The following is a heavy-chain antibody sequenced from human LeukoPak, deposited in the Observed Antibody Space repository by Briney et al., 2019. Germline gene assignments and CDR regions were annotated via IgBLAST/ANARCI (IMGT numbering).Heavy chain of an antibody. CDR3: AIDDYGGNSLDY. J-gene: IGHJ4*02. CDR1: GFTFSSYS. Sequence: GGSLRLSCAASGFTFSSYSMNWVRQAPGKGLGWVSSISSSSSYIYYADSVKGRFTISRDNAKISMYLQMNSLRAEDTAVYYCAIDDYGGNSLDYWGQGTLVTVSS. V-gene: IGHV3-21*01. D-gene: IGHD4-23*01. CDR2: ISSSSSYI.